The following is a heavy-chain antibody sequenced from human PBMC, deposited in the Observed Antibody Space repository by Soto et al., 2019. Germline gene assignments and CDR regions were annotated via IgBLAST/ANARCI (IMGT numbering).Heavy chain of an antibody. CDR2: IYYSGST. J-gene: IGHJ4*02. CDR1: GGSISSSSYY. D-gene: IGHD5-18*01. Sequence: QLQLQESGPGLVKPSETLSLTCTVSGGSISSSSYYWGWIRQPPGKGLEWIGSIYYSGSTYYNPSLKSRVTISVDTSKNQFSLKLSSVTAADTAVYYCARRSTAMVIDYWGQGTLVTVSS. CDR3: ARRSTAMVIDY. V-gene: IGHV4-39*01.